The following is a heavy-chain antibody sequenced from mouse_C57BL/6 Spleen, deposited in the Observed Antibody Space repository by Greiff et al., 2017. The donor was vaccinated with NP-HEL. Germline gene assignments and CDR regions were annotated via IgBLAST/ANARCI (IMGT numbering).Heavy chain of an antibody. J-gene: IGHJ4*01. CDR1: GYTFTSYW. CDR2: IDPSDSDT. Sequence: QVQLQQPGAELVRPGSSVKLSCKASGYTFTSYWMHWVKQRPIQGLEWIGNIDPSDSDTHYNQKFKDKDTLTVDKSSSTAYMQLSSLTSEDSAVYYCARSHYGSRDYAMDYWGQGTSVTVSS. V-gene: IGHV1-52*01. CDR3: ARSHYGSRDYAMDY. D-gene: IGHD1-1*01.